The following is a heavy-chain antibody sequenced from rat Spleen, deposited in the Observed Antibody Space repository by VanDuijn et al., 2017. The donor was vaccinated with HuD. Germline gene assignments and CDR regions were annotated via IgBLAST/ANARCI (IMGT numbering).Heavy chain of an antibody. CDR1: GFTFSDYY. D-gene: IGHD1-4*01. J-gene: IGHJ3*01. Sequence: EVQLVESDGGLVQPGRSLKLSCAASGFTFSDYYMAWVRQAPTKGLEWVATISYDGSSTYYRDSVKGRFTISRDNAKSTLYLQMDSLRSEDTATYYCARHQNPGIKFREDWFAYWGQGTLVTVSS. CDR3: ARHQNPGIKFREDWFAY. V-gene: IGHV5-29*01. CDR2: ISYDGSST.